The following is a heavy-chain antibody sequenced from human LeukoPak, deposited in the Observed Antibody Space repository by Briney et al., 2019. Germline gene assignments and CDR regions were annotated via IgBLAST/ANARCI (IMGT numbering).Heavy chain of an antibody. CDR2: INQDGNSQ. CDR1: GFAFSSYW. D-gene: IGHD2-21*01. J-gene: IGHJ4*02. CDR3: ARSLWPEDY. Sequence: PGGSLTLSCQPSGFAFSSYWASWVRQAPGRGVEWVAKINQDGNSQNYVDSVRGRFTISKDNAKNSVYLQMNSLRAEDAAVYYCARSLWPEDYWGQGILVTVSS. V-gene: IGHV3-7*01.